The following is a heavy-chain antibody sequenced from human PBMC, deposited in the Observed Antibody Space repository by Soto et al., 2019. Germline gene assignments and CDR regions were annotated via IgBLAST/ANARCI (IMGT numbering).Heavy chain of an antibody. J-gene: IGHJ4*02. CDR2: TNPNNGST. CDR3: ASDLTPCFGRRSHHGYFDY. Sequence: WASVKVSCKVSGDNFILHYMHWMRQAPGKGLEWIGRTNPNNGSTKYAQKFQGRVTMTRDRSITTDYVELSSPRSDDTAVYFCASDLTPCFGRRSHHGYFDYWGQGTLVTVSS. D-gene: IGHD3-10*01. V-gene: IGHV1-2*06. CDR1: GDNFILHY.